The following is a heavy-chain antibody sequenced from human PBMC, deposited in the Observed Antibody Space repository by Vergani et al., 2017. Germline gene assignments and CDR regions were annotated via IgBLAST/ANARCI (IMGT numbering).Heavy chain of an antibody. CDR3: ARDDSSGYMDYYYGMDV. J-gene: IGHJ6*02. CDR1: GGSISSYY. V-gene: IGHV4-59*01. CDR2: IYYSGST. Sequence: QVQLQESGPGLVKPSETLSLTCTVSGGSISSYYWSWIRQPPGKGLEWIGYIYYSGSTNYNPSLKSRVTISVDTSKNQFSLKLSSVTAADTAVYYCARDDSSGYMDYYYGMDVWGQGTTVTVSS. D-gene: IGHD3-22*01.